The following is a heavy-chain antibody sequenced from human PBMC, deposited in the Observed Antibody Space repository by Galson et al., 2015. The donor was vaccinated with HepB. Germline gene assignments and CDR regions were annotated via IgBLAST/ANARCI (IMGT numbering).Heavy chain of an antibody. Sequence: SLRLSCAASRFTFSSYAMHWVRQAPGKGLEWVAVISYDGSNKYYADSVKGRFTISRDNSKNTLYLQMNSLRAEDTAVYYCARERPGYYSSYYYYVMDVWGQGTTVTVSS. CDR2: ISYDGSNK. J-gene: IGHJ6*02. D-gene: IGHD3-9*01. V-gene: IGHV3-30-3*01. CDR3: ARERPGYYSSYYYYVMDV. CDR1: RFTFSSYA.